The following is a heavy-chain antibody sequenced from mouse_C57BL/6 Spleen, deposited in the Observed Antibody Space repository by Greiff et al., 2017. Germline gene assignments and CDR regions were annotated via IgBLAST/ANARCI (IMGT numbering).Heavy chain of an antibody. Sequence: QVQLQQSGAELVKPGASVKLSCKASGYTFTSYWMHWVKQRPGQGLEWIGMIHPNSGSTNYNEKFKSKATLTVDKSSSTAYMQLSSLTSEDSAVYYCARTRQPYWYFDVWGTGTTVTVSS. V-gene: IGHV1-64*01. J-gene: IGHJ1*03. CDR1: GYTFTSYW. CDR3: ARTRQPYWYFDV. CDR2: IHPNSGST.